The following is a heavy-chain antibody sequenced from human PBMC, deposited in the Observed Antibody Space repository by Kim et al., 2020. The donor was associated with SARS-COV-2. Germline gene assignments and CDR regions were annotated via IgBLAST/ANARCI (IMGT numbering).Heavy chain of an antibody. V-gene: IGHV4-59*01. J-gene: IGHJ4*02. CDR2: IYYSGST. D-gene: IGHD6-19*01. Sequence: SETLSLTCTVSGGSISSYYWSWIRQPPGKGLEWIGYIYYSGSTNYNPSLKSRVTISVDTSKNQFSLKLSSVTAADTAVYYCARDAAVAEFGFDYWGQGTLVTVSS. CDR3: ARDAAVAEFGFDY. CDR1: GGSISSYY.